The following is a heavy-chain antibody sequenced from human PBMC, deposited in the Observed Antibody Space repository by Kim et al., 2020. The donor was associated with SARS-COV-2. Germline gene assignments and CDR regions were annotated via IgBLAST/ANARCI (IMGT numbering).Heavy chain of an antibody. V-gene: IGHV3-30*07. D-gene: IGHD6-19*01. Sequence: ESVKGRFTISRDNSKNPLYLQMNSLRAEDTAVYYCARGPYSSGWFYFDYWGQGTLVTVSS. CDR3: ARGPYSSGWFYFDY. J-gene: IGHJ4*02.